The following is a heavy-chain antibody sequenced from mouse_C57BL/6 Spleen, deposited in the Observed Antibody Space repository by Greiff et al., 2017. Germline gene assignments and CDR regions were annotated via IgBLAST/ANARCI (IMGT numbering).Heavy chain of an antibody. D-gene: IGHD1-1*01. CDR1: GYTFPSYW. J-gene: IGHJ1*03. CDR3: AVVDWYFDV. CDR2: IDPSASET. V-gene: IGHV1-52*01. Sequence: QVQLQQPGAELVRPGSSVKLSCKASGYTFPSYWLHWVKQRPIQGLEWIGNIDPSASETHYNQKFKDQATLTVDKSSSTAYMQLSSLTSEDSAVYDLAVVDWYFDVWGTGTTVTVSS.